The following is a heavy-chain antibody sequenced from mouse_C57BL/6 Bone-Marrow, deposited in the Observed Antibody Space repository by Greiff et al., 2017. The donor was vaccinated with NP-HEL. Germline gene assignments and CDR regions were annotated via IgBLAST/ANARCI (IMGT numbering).Heavy chain of an antibody. CDR1: GYTFTDYY. CDR2: INPYNGGT. V-gene: IGHV1-19*01. Sequence: EVQLQQSGPVLVKPGASVKMSCKASGYTFTDYYMNWVKQSHGKSLEWIGVINPYNGGTSYNQKFKGKATLTVDKSSSTAYMELNSLTSEDSAVYYCARGYPTLYYAMDYWGQGTAVTVSS. J-gene: IGHJ4*01. D-gene: IGHD2-2*01. CDR3: ARGYPTLYYAMDY.